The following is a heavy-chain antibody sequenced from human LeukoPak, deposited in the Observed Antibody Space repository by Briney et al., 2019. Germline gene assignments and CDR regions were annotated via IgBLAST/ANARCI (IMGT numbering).Heavy chain of an antibody. V-gene: IGHV4-34*01. D-gene: IGHD3-10*01. J-gene: IGHJ6*03. CDR1: GGSFSGYY. Sequence: SETLSLTCAVYGGSFSGYYWSWIRQPPGKGLEWIGEINHSGSTNYNPSLKSRVTISVDTSKNQFSLKLSSVTAADTAVYYCARRSIPYYYGSGSYYYYYYMDVWGKGTTVTISS. CDR3: ARRSIPYYYGSGSYYYYYYMDV. CDR2: INHSGST.